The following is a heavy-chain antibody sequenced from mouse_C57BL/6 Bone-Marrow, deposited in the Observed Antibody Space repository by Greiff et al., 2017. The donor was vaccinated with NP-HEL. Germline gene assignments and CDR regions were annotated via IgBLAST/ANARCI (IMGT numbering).Heavy chain of an antibody. Sequence: QVHVKQSGAELARPGASVKMSCKASGYTFTSYTMHWVKQRPGQGLEWIGYINPSSGYTKYNQKFKDKATLTADKSSSTAYMQLSSLTSEDSAVYYCARGEGSSLFAYWGQGTLVTVSA. D-gene: IGHD1-1*01. CDR2: INPSSGYT. V-gene: IGHV1-4*01. J-gene: IGHJ3*01. CDR3: ARGEGSSLFAY. CDR1: GYTFTSYT.